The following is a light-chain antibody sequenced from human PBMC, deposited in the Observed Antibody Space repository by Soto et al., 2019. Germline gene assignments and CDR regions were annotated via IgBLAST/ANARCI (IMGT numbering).Light chain of an antibody. J-gene: IGKJ2*01. V-gene: IGKV3-11*01. CDR3: QQRSNWPPT. CDR2: ETD. Sequence: EIVLTQSPATLSLSPGETATLSCRASQSVSNFLAWYQQKPGQAPRLLIYETDHRATGIPDRFSGSGSGTDFALTITSLETEDFAVYHCQQRSNWPPTFGQGSNLEIK. CDR1: QSVSNF.